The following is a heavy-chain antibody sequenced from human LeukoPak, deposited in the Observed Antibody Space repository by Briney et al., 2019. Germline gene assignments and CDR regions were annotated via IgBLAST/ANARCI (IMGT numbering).Heavy chain of an antibody. V-gene: IGHV4-61*02. J-gene: IGHJ4*02. D-gene: IGHD6-19*01. CDR2: IYTSGST. CDR1: GGSISSGSYY. CDR3: ARPIIPKYSSGWYY. Sequence: PSETLSLTCTVSGGSISSGSYYWSWTRQPAGKGLEWIGRIYTSGSTNYNPSLKSRVTISVDTSKNQLSLKLSSVTAADTAVYYCARPIIPKYSSGWYYWGQGTLVTVSS.